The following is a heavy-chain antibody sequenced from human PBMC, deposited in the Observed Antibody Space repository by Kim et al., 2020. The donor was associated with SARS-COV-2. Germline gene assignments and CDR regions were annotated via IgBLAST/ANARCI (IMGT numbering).Heavy chain of an antibody. V-gene: IGHV3-9*01. D-gene: IGHD3-3*02. J-gene: IGHJ4*02. Sequence: DSVKGRFTISRDNAKDSLYLQMNSLGAEDTALYYCAKEFIFRSNPRGGFDYWGQGTLVTVSS. CDR3: AKEFIFRSNPRGGFDY.